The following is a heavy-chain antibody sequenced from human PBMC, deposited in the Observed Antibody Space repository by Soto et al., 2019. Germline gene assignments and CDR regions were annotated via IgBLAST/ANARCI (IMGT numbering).Heavy chain of an antibody. V-gene: IGHV1-18*01. CDR3: ASDSSGSFDP. CDR1: GYPFTRNG. J-gene: IGHJ5*02. CDR2: ISGSNGNT. Sequence: QVQLVQSGAEVKKPGASVKVSCKASGYPFTRNGISWVRQAPGQGLEWMGWISGSNGNTDYAPKLQGRVTMTTDTSTSTAYMELRSLRSDDTAVYYCASDSSGSFDPWGQGTLVIVSS. D-gene: IGHD3-22*01.